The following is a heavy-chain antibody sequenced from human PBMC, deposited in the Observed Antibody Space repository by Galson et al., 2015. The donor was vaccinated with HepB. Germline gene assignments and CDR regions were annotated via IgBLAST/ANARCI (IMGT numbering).Heavy chain of an antibody. D-gene: IGHD3-22*01. CDR1: GGSISSYY. CDR3: ARRPRYYYDSSGSPYLVDAFDI. CDR2: IYYSGST. Sequence: ETLSLTCTVSGGSISSYYWSWIRQPPGKGLEWIGYIYYSGSTNYNPSLKSRVTISVDTSKNQFSLKLSSVTAADTAVHYCARRPRYYYDSSGSPYLVDAFDIWGQGTMVTVSS. J-gene: IGHJ3*02. V-gene: IGHV4-59*01.